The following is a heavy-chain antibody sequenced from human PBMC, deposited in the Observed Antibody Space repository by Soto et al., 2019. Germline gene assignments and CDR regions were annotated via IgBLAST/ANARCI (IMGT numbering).Heavy chain of an antibody. CDR3: ARHRGSGWYNDWFDP. D-gene: IGHD6-19*01. J-gene: IGHJ5*02. Sequence: SETLSLTCTVSGGSISSYYWSWIRQPPGKGLEWIGYIYYSGSTNYNPSLKSRVTISVDTSKNQFSLKLSSVTAADTAVYYCARHRGSGWYNDWFDPWGQGTLVTVSS. V-gene: IGHV4-59*08. CDR1: GGSISSYY. CDR2: IYYSGST.